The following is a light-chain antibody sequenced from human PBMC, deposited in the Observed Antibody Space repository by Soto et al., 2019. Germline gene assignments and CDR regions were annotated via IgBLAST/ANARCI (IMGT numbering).Light chain of an antibody. CDR1: SSEVGGYNY. Sequence: QSVLTQPASVSGSPGQSITISCTGTSSEVGGYNYVSWYQQHPGKAPKLMIYDVNNQPSGVSNHFSGSKSGNTASLTIFGLHAEDEADYYCSSYTSSSTSTVFGTGTKVTVL. CDR3: SSYTSSSTSTV. CDR2: DVN. J-gene: IGLJ1*01. V-gene: IGLV2-14*01.